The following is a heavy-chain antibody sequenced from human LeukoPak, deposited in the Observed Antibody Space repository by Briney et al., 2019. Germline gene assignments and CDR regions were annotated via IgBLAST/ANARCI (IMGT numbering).Heavy chain of an antibody. CDR2: ISHSGTT. CDR3: ARGYSYGTD. D-gene: IGHD5-18*01. V-gene: IGHV4-4*02. Sequence: SETLSLTCAVSGGSVTSVNWWTWVRQPPGKGLEWIGEISHSGTTNYNPSLKSRVTISVDKSKNQFSLKLNSVTAADTVVYYCARGYSYGTDWGQGTQVTVSS. CDR1: GGSVTSVNW. J-gene: IGHJ4*02.